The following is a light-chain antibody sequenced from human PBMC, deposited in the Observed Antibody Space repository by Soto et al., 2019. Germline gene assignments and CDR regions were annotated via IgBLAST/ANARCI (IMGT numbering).Light chain of an antibody. V-gene: IGKV1-39*01. CDR1: QSISSY. CDR2: AAS. CDR3: QQSYSTPRP. Sequence: DIQMTQSTYSLSASVGDRVTITCRASQSISSYLNWYQQKPGKAPKLLIYAASSLQSGVPSRFSGSGSGTDCSLTISSLQPEEFATYYCQQSYSTPRPFGQGTKVDIK. J-gene: IGKJ1*01.